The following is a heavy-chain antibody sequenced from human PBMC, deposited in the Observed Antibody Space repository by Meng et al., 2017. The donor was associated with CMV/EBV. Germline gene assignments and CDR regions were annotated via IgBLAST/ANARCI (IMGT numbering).Heavy chain of an antibody. CDR3: AKSQAYYYGSGSDHFDY. V-gene: IGHV3-9*01. CDR1: GFTFDDYA. J-gene: IGHJ4*02. CDR2: ISWNSGSI. Sequence: SLKISCAASGFTFDDYAMHWVRQAPGKGLEWVSGISWNSGSIGYADYVKGRFTISRDNAKNSLYLQMNSLRAEDTALYYCAKSQAYYYGSGSDHFDYWGQGTLVTVSS. D-gene: IGHD3-10*01.